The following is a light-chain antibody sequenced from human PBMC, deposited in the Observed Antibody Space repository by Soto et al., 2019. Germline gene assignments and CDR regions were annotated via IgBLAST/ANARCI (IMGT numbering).Light chain of an antibody. Sequence: DIQMAQSPTSLSASVGDRVAITCRASQSINTNLNWYQQKPGKAPYLLIYAASTLQSGVPSRFSGSASGTDFTLTISGLQPEDSATYYCQQGYTMPVTFGGGTKVE. CDR1: QSINTN. CDR3: QQGYTMPVT. J-gene: IGKJ4*01. V-gene: IGKV1-39*01. CDR2: AAS.